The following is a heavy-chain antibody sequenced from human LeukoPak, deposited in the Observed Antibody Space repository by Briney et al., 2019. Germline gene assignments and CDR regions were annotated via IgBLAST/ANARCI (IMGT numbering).Heavy chain of an antibody. CDR3: AREDTLRYLNWFDP. CDR1: NGSISIYY. D-gene: IGHD3-9*01. V-gene: IGHV4-4*07. J-gene: IGHJ5*02. Sequence: PSETLSLTCTVSNGSISIYYWSWIRQPAGKGLEWIGRIYTSGSTNYNPSLKSRVTISVDTSKNQFSLKLSSVTAADTAVYYCAREDTLRYLNWFDPWGQGTLVTVSS. CDR2: IYTSGST.